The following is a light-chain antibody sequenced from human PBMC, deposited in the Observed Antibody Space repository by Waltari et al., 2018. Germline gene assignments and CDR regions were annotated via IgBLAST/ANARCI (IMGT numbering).Light chain of an antibody. CDR3: QQSYSSPLT. J-gene: IGKJ4*01. V-gene: IGKV1-39*01. Sequence: DIQLTQSPSSLSASLGDRVRITCRASQNIRCYLNWYQQKPGRAPNLLLYTASHLQSGVPSRFSGRGSGTDFTLTISSLQPEDFATYYCQQSYSSPLTFGGGTNV. CDR1: QNIRCY. CDR2: TAS.